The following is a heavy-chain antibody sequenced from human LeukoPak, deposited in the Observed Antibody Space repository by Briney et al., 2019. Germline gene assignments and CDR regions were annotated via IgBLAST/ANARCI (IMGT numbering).Heavy chain of an antibody. J-gene: IGHJ4*02. CDR3: ARDRASGWYRGDYDY. Sequence: GGSLRLSCAASGFTLDDYGMSWVRQAPGKGLEWVSGIGWSGSSTGYADSVKGRFTISMDNAKNSLYLELNSLTAEDTAFYYCARDRASGWYRGDYDYWGQGTLVTVSS. V-gene: IGHV3-20*04. CDR2: IGWSGSST. D-gene: IGHD6-19*01. CDR1: GFTLDDYG.